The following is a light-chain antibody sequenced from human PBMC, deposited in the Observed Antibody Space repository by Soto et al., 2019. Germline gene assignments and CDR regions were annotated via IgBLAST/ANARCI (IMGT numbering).Light chain of an antibody. CDR2: AAS. CDR1: QRVNNY. Sequence: DVQMTQSPSSLSASVGDRVTITCRASQRVNNYLNWYQHKPWKAPKLLIHAASSLQTGVPPRFGGSASGTNFDLAISGLQAEDFATYYCQQGYITPWTFGQGTKVEIK. V-gene: IGKV1-39*01. J-gene: IGKJ1*01. CDR3: QQGYITPWT.